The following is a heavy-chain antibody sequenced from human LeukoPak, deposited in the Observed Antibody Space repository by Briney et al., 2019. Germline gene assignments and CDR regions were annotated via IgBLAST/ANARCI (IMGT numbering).Heavy chain of an antibody. D-gene: IGHD4-11*01. CDR1: GFTFSSYA. V-gene: IGHV3-23*01. J-gene: IGHJ4*02. CDR2: ISDSGGST. CDR3: AKIEVIQYQPRYFFDY. Sequence: GGSLRLSCAASGFTFSSYAMSWVRQAPGKGLEWVSAISDSGGSTYYADSVKGRFTISRDNSKYTLYLHMTSLRVEDTAVYYCAKIEVIQYQPRYFFDYWGQGTLVTVSS.